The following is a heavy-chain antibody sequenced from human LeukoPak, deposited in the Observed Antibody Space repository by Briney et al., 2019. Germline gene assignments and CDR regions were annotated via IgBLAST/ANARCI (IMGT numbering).Heavy chain of an antibody. CDR3: ARDFRGYSGYDLPDYFDY. Sequence: PGGSLRLSCAASGFTVSSNYMSWVRQAPGKGLEWVANINQDGSEKYYVDSVKGRFTISRDNAKNSLYLQMNSLRAEDAAVYYCARDFRGYSGYDLPDYFDYWGQGSLVTVSS. V-gene: IGHV3-7*01. J-gene: IGHJ4*02. CDR2: INQDGSEK. D-gene: IGHD5-12*01. CDR1: GFTVSSNY.